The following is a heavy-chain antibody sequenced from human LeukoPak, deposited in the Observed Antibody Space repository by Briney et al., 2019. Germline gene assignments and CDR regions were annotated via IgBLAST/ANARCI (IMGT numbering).Heavy chain of an antibody. V-gene: IGHV4-39*01. CDR2: IYYSGST. J-gene: IGHJ4*02. CDR1: GGSISSNSYY. D-gene: IGHD4-17*01. CDR3: ARLIKPCKYDYGDYRDY. Sequence: SETLSLTCTVSGGSISSNSYYWGWIRQPPGKGLEWIGNIYYSGSTYYNPSLKSRVTISIDTSKKQFSLKLSSVTAADTAVYYCARLIKPCKYDYGDYRDYWGQGTLVTVSS.